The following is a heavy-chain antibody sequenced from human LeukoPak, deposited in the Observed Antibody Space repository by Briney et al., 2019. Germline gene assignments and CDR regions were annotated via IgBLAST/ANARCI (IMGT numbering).Heavy chain of an antibody. D-gene: IGHD6-19*01. V-gene: IGHV4-59*12. CDR1: GGSISSYY. CDR3: ARERGPGAVAGRGGLDY. Sequence: KPSETLSLTCTVSGGSISSYYWSWIRQPPGKGLEWVGYIYYSGSTNYNPSLKSRVTISVDTSKNQFSLKLSSVTAADTAVYYCARERGPGAVAGRGGLDYWGQGTLVTVSS. J-gene: IGHJ4*02. CDR2: IYYSGST.